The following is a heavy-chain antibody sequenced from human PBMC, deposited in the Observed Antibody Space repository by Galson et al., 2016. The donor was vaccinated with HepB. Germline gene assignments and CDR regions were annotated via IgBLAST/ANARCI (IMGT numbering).Heavy chain of an antibody. D-gene: IGHD3-22*01. CDR2: LYYTGST. V-gene: IGHV4-31*03. Sequence: TLSLTCTVSGDSISSGGNYWSWIRHHPGKGLEWIGYLYYTGSTEYNPSLKSRVTISLDKSKKQFSLKLTSVTAADTAVYYCARDWGRKITYYYDTSGFYSGIVDVFEIWGPGTSVTVSS. CDR1: GDSISSGGNY. CDR3: ARDWGRKITYYYDTSGFYSGIVDVFEI. J-gene: IGHJ3*02.